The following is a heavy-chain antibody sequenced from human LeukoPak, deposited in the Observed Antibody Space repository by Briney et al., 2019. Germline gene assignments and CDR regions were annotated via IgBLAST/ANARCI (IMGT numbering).Heavy chain of an antibody. V-gene: IGHV1-18*01. D-gene: IGHD6-19*01. CDR3: ARGSSIVVAVEYYFDY. CDR1: GYTFTRYG. CDR2: ISAYNGQT. J-gene: IGHJ4*02. Sequence: ASVKVSCKASGYTFTRYGISWVRQAPGQGLEWMGWISAYNGQTNYAQKLQGRVTMTTDTSTSTAYMELRSLRSDDTAVYYCARGSSIVVAVEYYFDYWGQGTLVTVSS.